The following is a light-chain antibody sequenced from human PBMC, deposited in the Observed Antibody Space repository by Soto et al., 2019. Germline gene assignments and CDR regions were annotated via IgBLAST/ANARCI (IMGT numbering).Light chain of an antibody. Sequence: DIQMTQSPSTLSASVGDRVTITCRASQSINSWVAWFQQKPGKAPKVLIYDASTLESGVPSRFSGNGSGTEFTLTIDSLQSDDVATYYCPRYHAFSQTFGQGTK. J-gene: IGKJ1*01. CDR3: PRYHAFSQT. CDR1: QSINSW. CDR2: DAS. V-gene: IGKV1-5*01.